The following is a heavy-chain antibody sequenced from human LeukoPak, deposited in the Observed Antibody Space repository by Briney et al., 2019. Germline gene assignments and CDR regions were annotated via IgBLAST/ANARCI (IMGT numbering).Heavy chain of an antibody. V-gene: IGHV3-23*01. CDR3: AKDFRIGYSAHFDY. J-gene: IGHJ4*02. CDR2: IYENGGTT. CDR1: GFTFRSHA. D-gene: IGHD2-21*01. Sequence: GGPLRLSCVGSGFTFRSHAMSWVRQAPEKGLEFVSGIYENGGTTYYADSVKGRFSISRDNSKNTLYLQMDSLRGEDTAVYYCAKDFRIGYSAHFDYWGQGALVTVSS.